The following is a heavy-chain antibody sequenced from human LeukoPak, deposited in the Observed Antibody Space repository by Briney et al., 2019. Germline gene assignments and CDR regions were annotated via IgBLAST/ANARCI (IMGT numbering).Heavy chain of an antibody. V-gene: IGHV3-48*04. Sequence: GGSLRLSCAASGLTFSFYSMNWVRQAPGKGLEWVSYISSFSGTINYAESVKGRFTISRDNAKNSLYLQMSSLRAEDTAVYYCAKERRGFYMDAWGTGTTVTISS. CDR1: GLTFSFYS. J-gene: IGHJ6*03. CDR2: ISSFSGTI. CDR3: AKERRGFYMDA.